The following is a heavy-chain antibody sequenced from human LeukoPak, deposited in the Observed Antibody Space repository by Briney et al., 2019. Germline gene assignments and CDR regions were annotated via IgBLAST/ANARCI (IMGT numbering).Heavy chain of an antibody. CDR1: DYTFTSYG. CDR3: ARGLYSSSSFAQNGY. Sequence: ASVKVSCEGSDYTFTSYGISWVRQAPGQGLEWMGWISANNGNTHSAQKFQGRVTMTTDTSTSTAYMELRSLTSDDTAVYYCARGLYSSSSFAQNGYWGQGTLVTVSS. CDR2: ISANNGNT. J-gene: IGHJ4*02. V-gene: IGHV1-18*01. D-gene: IGHD6-6*01.